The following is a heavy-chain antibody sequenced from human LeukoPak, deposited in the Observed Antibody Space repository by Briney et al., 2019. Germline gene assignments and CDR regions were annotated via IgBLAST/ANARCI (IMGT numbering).Heavy chain of an antibody. D-gene: IGHD1-20*01. J-gene: IGHJ3*02. CDR1: GLTFRGYW. Sequence: GGPLRLPCAASGLTFRGYWMIGARRAPGKGLEGVANIKQDGSERYYVDSVKGRFTISRDNAKNSLYLQMNSLRAEDTAVYYCASGNWNDRAFDIWGQGTMVTVSS. V-gene: IGHV3-7*01. CDR3: ASGNWNDRAFDI. CDR2: IKQDGSER.